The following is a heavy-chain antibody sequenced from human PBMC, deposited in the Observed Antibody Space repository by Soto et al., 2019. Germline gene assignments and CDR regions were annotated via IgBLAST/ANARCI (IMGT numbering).Heavy chain of an antibody. V-gene: IGHV4-59*11. Sequence: QVQLQESGPGLVKPSETLSLTCTVSGGSINNHYWSWIRQPPGKGLEWLGYVYYNGITNYNPSLKSRVTMSVDTSKNQLPLHMTSLTAADTAMYYCTRANWYSEYWGQGTLVTVSS. CDR1: GGSINNHY. D-gene: IGHD2-8*01. CDR2: VYYNGIT. J-gene: IGHJ4*02. CDR3: TRANWYSEY.